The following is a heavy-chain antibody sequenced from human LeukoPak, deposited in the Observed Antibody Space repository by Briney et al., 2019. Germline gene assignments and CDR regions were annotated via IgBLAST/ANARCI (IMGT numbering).Heavy chain of an antibody. CDR2: ISSSSSYI. Sequence: GGSLRLSCAASGFTFSSYGMHWVRQAPGKGLEWVSSISSSSSYIYYADSVKGRFTISRDNAKNSLYLQMNSLRAEDTAVYYCARDLSHMVRGVIGYWGQGTLVTVSS. CDR1: GFTFSSYG. CDR3: ARDLSHMVRGVIGY. J-gene: IGHJ4*02. V-gene: IGHV3-21*01. D-gene: IGHD3-10*01.